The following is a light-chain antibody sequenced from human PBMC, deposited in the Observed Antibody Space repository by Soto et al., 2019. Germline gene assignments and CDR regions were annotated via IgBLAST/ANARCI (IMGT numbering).Light chain of an antibody. V-gene: IGLV1-44*01. CDR1: SSNIGSNT. CDR2: TNN. J-gene: IGLJ2*01. CDR3: SVWDDSLNAVI. Sequence: QSVLTQPPSASGTPGQRVPISCSGSSSNIGSNTVNWYQQLPGTAPKLLISTNNQRPSGVPDRFSGSKSGTSASLAISGLQSEDGADYYCSVWDDSLNAVIFGGGTKLTVL.